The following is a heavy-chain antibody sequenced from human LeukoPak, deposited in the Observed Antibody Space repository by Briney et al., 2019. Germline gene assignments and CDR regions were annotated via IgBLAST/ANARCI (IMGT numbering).Heavy chain of an antibody. V-gene: IGHV3-30*02. D-gene: IGHD3-3*01. J-gene: IGHJ3*02. CDR1: GFTFRSYG. Sequence: GGSLRLSCAASGFTFRSYGMHWVRQAPGKGLEWVTFIRYDGSNKYYTDSVKGRFTISRDNSKNTLYLQMNSLRTEDTAVYYCARGQLRFLDLPHDAFDIWGQGTMVTVSS. CDR3: ARGQLRFLDLPHDAFDI. CDR2: IRYDGSNK.